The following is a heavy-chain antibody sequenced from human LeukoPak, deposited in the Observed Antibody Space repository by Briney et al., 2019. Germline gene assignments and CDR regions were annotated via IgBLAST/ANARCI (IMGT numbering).Heavy chain of an antibody. CDR1: GASFSNNNVT. Sequence: SQTLSLTCAISGASFSNNNVTWNWICQSPSRGLEWLGRTYYRPKFNTDYAVSVKSRITINSDTSKNRLSLQLNSETPEDTGVYYCARGSHSSFDYWGQGTLVTVSS. CDR2: TYYRPKFNT. CDR3: ARGSHSSFDY. J-gene: IGHJ4*02. D-gene: IGHD3-10*01. V-gene: IGHV6-1*01.